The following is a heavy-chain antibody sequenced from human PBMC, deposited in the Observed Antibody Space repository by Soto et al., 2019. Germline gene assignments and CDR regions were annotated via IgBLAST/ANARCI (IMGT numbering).Heavy chain of an antibody. CDR3: AKDAGYCSGGSCYGDGAFDI. CDR2: ISGSGGST. J-gene: IGHJ3*02. V-gene: IGHV3-23*01. CDR1: GFTFSSYA. Sequence: EVQLLESGGGLVQPGGSLRLSCAASGFTFSSYAMSWVRQAPGKGLEWVSAISGSGGSTYYADSVKGRFTISRDNSKNTLYLQMNSLRAEDTAVYYCAKDAGYCSGGSCYGDGAFDIWGQGTMVTVSS. D-gene: IGHD2-15*01.